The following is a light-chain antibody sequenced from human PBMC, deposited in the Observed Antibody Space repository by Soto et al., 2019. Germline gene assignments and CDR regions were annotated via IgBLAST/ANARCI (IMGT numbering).Light chain of an antibody. V-gene: IGKV3-11*01. CDR2: DAS. Sequence: EIVLTQSPATLSLSPGERATLSCRASQSVSSFLAWYQQKPGQAPRLLIYDASNRATGIPDRFSGSGSGTDFTLTISSLEPEDFAVYHCQHRSNWLTFGGGTKVEIK. CDR3: QHRSNWLT. CDR1: QSVSSF. J-gene: IGKJ4*01.